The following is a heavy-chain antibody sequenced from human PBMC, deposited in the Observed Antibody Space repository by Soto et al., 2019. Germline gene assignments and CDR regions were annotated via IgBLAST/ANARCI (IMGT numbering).Heavy chain of an antibody. CDR3: ARESEDLTSNFDY. Sequence: GGSLRLSCAASGFTFSSYSMNWVRQAPGKGLEWVSYISSSSSTIYYADSVKGRFTISRDNAKNSVYLDMNSLSAEDTAVYYCARESEDLTSNFDYWGQGTLVTVSS. CDR1: GFTFSSYS. V-gene: IGHV3-48*01. J-gene: IGHJ4*02. CDR2: ISSSSSTI.